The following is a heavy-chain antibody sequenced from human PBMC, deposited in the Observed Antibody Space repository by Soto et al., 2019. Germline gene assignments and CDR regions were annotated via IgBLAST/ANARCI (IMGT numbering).Heavy chain of an antibody. Sequence: ASVKVSCKASGYTFTGYYMHWVRQAPGQGLEWMGWINPNSGGTNYAQKFQGRVTMTRDTSISTAYMELSRLRSDDTAVYYCARNYGSGSYYNDPYYYYGMDVWGQGTTVTVSS. CDR2: INPNSGGT. J-gene: IGHJ6*02. CDR3: ARNYGSGSYYNDPYYYYGMDV. V-gene: IGHV1-2*02. D-gene: IGHD3-10*01. CDR1: GYTFTGYY.